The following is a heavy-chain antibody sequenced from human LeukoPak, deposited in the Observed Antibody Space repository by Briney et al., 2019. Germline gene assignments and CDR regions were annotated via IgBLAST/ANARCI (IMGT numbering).Heavy chain of an antibody. J-gene: IGHJ6*02. V-gene: IGHV4-59*01. CDR1: GGSISGYY. CDR3: ARDVIEGYSYGPGYYYYGMDV. CDR2: IYYSGST. D-gene: IGHD5-18*01. Sequence: PSETLSLTCTVSGGSISGYYWSWIRQPPGKGLEWIGYIYYSGSTNYNPSLKSRVTISVDTSKNQFSLKLSSVTAADTAVYYCARDVIEGYSYGPGYYYYGMDVWGQGTTVTVSS.